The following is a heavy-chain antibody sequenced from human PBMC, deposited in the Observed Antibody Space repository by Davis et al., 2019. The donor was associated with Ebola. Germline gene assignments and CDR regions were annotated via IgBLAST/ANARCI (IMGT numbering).Heavy chain of an antibody. CDR1: GGSISSYY. Sequence: SETLSLTCTVSGGSISSYYWSWIRQPPGKGLEWIGYIYYSGSTNYNPSLKSRVTISVDTSKNQFSLKLSSVTAADTAVYYCARSHYGSGSYYTLFDYWGQGTLVTVSS. D-gene: IGHD3-10*01. J-gene: IGHJ4*02. CDR2: IYYSGST. CDR3: ARSHYGSGSYYTLFDY. V-gene: IGHV4-59*08.